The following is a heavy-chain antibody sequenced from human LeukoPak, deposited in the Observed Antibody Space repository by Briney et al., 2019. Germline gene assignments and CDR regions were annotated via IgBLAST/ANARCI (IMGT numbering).Heavy chain of an antibody. Sequence: KTGGSLRLSCAASGFTFSDEYMSWIRQAPGKGLEWISCVSNSSSSIYYADSVKGRFSISRDNVKNSLYLQMNSLRVEDTAVYYCARDGAYSASNFWGQGTMVAVSS. CDR1: GFTFSDEY. D-gene: IGHD6-13*01. J-gene: IGHJ3*01. V-gene: IGHV3-11*01. CDR2: VSNSSSSI. CDR3: ARDGAYSASNF.